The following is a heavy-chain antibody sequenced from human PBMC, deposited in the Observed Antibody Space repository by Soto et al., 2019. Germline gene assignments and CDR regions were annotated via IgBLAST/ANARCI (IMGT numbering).Heavy chain of an antibody. CDR1: GGSFSGYY. CDR3: ATSYSSSWYFGGWFDP. Sequence: PSETLSLTCAVYGGSFSGYYWSWIRQPPGKGLEWIGEINHSGSTNYNPSLKSRVTISVDTSKNQFSLKLSSVTAADTAVYYCATSYSSSWYFGGWFDPWGQGTLVTVSS. V-gene: IGHV4-34*01. D-gene: IGHD6-13*01. CDR2: INHSGST. J-gene: IGHJ5*02.